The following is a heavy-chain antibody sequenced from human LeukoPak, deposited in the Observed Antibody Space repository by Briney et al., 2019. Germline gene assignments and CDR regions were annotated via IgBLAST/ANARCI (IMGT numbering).Heavy chain of an antibody. CDR2: ISAYNGNT. J-gene: IGHJ5*02. Sequence: GASVKVSCKASGYTVTSYGISWVRQAPGQGLEWMGWISAYNGNTNYAQNLQGRVTMTTDTSKSTAFMDLSSLRSDDTAVYYCARGHGRDTLGPWGKGTLVTVSS. CDR3: ARGHGRDTLGP. D-gene: IGHD5-18*01. V-gene: IGHV1-18*01. CDR1: GYTVTSYG.